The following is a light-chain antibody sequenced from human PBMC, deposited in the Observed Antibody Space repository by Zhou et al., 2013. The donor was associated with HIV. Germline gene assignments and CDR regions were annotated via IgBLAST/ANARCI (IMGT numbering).Light chain of an antibody. J-gene: IGKJ2*01. Sequence: DIQLTQSPSFLSASVGDRVTITCRASHDIKSYLAWYQQKPGKVPKLLIYLASTLQSGVPSRFSGSGFGTDFTLTISSLQPEDVATYYCHKYNSAPHTFGQGTKLEIK. CDR2: LAS. V-gene: IGKV1-27*01. CDR3: HKYNSAPHT. CDR1: HDIKSY.